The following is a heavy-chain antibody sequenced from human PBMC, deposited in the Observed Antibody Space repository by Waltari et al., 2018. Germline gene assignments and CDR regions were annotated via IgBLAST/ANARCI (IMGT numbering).Heavy chain of an antibody. D-gene: IGHD1-1*01. CDR3: ARDTTGTTFYFDY. V-gene: IGHV3-7*01. CDR2: RKQDGSEK. Sequence: EVQLVESGGGLVQPGGSMRLPCAASGFTFSSYWMSWVRQAPGKGLEWVANRKQDGSEKYYVDSVKGRFTISRDNAKNSLYLQMNSLRAEDTAVYYCARDTTGTTFYFDYWGQGTLVTVSS. CDR1: GFTFSSYW. J-gene: IGHJ4*02.